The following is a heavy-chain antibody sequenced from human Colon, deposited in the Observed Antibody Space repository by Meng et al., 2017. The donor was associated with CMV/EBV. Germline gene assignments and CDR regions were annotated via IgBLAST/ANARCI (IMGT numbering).Heavy chain of an antibody. V-gene: IGHV1-18*01. D-gene: IGHD5-24*01. CDR1: GYRFTSYG. CDR3: ARDPGDGYNYLLDY. CDR2: ISVYNGNT. Sequence: SGYRFTSYGITWLRQAPGQGLEWMGWISVYNGNTNYAQKLQGRVTMTTDFSTSTAYMELRSLRSDDTAVYYCARDPGDGYNYLLDYWGQGTLVTVSS. J-gene: IGHJ4*02.